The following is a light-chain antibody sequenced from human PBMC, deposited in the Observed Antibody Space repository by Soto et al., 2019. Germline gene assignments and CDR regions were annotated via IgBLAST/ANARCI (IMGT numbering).Light chain of an antibody. CDR1: ESVSRY. CDR2: AVS. J-gene: IGKJ1*01. V-gene: IGKV1-39*01. Sequence: DIQMTQSPSSLSASVGDRVTIACLASESVSRYLNVYQQKVGKAPTLLLYAVSTLESSVPSRFCGSGSGTAFTLTISSLQPEDFATYYCEHGYSTPRTFGQGTQVVIK. CDR3: EHGYSTPRT.